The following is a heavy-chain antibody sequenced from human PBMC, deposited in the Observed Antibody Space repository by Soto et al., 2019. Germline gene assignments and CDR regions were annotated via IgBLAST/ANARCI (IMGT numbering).Heavy chain of an antibody. CDR2: ITLYNGNT. Sequence: SVKVSCKASGYTFTCCSLHWLQQAPGQGLERMRWITLYNGNTNYAKKFQGTVTITRDMSLRTAYIELSSLRSEDSAVYYWARFGYGGASYYFDYWGQGTLVTVSS. D-gene: IGHD4-17*01. J-gene: IGHJ4*02. CDR3: ARFGYGGASYYFDY. CDR1: GYTFTCCS. V-gene: IGHV1-45*02.